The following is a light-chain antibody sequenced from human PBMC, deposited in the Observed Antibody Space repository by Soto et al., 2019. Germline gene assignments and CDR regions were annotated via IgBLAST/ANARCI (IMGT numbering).Light chain of an antibody. CDR1: QSFRGL. J-gene: IGKJ5*01. V-gene: IGKV3-11*01. CDR2: DAY. Sequence: EVVLTQSPGTLSLSPGERATLSCRASQSFRGLLAWYQQKPGQAPRLLIYDAYNRATGIPPRFSGSGSGTDFNLTISSLETEDSAVYYCQQRHMWPITFGQGTRLEIK. CDR3: QQRHMWPIT.